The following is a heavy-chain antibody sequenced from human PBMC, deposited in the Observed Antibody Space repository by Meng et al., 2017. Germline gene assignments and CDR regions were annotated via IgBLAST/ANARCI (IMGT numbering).Heavy chain of an antibody. D-gene: IGHD6-6*01. J-gene: IGHJ4*02. CDR2: INHSGST. CDR1: GGSFRGYY. V-gene: IGHV4-34*01. CDR3: ARRGMAARPFYY. Sequence: ERPRSGAGLLKPSVSLFPPCAVFGGSFRGYYWSRIRQPPGKGLEWIGEINHSGSTNYNPSLKSRVTISVDTSKNQFSLKLSSVTAADTAVYYCARRGMAARPFYYWGQGTLVTVSS.